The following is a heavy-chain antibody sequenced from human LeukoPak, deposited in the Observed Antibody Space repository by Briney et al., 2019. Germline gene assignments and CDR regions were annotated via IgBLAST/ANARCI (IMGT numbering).Heavy chain of an antibody. V-gene: IGHV1-2*02. CDR2: INPDSGGT. CDR3: ARDHGRSSSAWPAGY. CDR1: GYTFTDYY. D-gene: IGHD6-19*01. J-gene: IGHJ4*02. Sequence: ASVKVSFKASGYTFTDYYMHWVRQAPGQGLEWMGWINPDSGGTKYAQKFQGRVTMTGDTSIGTAYMELSSLRSDDTAVYYCARDHGRSSSAWPAGYWGQGTLVTVSS.